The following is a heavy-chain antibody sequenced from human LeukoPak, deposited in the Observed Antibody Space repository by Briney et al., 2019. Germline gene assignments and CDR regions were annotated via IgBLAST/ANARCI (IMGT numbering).Heavy chain of an antibody. D-gene: IGHD3-3*01. CDR3: ARHGHYDFWRELYYYHYYTDV. Sequence: GGSLRLSCAASGFTFSSYSMNWVRQAPGKGLEWVSSISSSSSYIYYADSVKGRFTISRDNAKNSLYLQMNSLRAEDTAVYYCARHGHYDFWRELYYYHYYTDVWGKGTTVTVSS. J-gene: IGHJ6*03. V-gene: IGHV3-21*01. CDR2: ISSSSSYI. CDR1: GFTFSSYS.